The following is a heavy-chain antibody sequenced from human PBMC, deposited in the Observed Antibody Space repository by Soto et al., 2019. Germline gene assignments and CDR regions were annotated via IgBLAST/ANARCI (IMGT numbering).Heavy chain of an antibody. CDR1: GYTFTDYD. CDR3: ARNTRQTGDFDY. D-gene: IGHD7-27*01. V-gene: IGHV1-8*01. Sequence: ASVKVSFKASGYTFTDYDINWMRQATGQGLEWMGWMNPSNGNTGYAQKFQGRVTMTRDTSTSTAYMELSSLTSDDTAVYYCARNTRQTGDFDYWGQGTLVTVSS. CDR2: MNPSNGNT. J-gene: IGHJ4*02.